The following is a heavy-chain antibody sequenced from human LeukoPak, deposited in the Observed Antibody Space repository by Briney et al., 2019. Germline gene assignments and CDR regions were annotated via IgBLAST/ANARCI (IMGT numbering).Heavy chain of an antibody. J-gene: IGHJ6*04. CDR3: ARGRLGFSLDV. CDR1: GGTFSSYA. CDR2: IIPIFGTT. V-gene: IGHV1-69*13. D-gene: IGHD3-3*01. Sequence: ASVKVSCKASGGTFSSYAISWVRQAPGQGLEWMGGIIPIFGTTNYAQKFQGRVTITADESTSAAYMELSSLRSEDTAVYYCARGRLGFSLDVWGKGTTVTVSS.